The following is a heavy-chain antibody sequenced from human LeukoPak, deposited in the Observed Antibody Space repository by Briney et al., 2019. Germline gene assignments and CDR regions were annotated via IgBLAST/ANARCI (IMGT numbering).Heavy chain of an antibody. CDR2: IKEDESEK. CDR3: ARVTSGSSYRPFDY. CDR1: GFTFSNYW. Sequence: GGSLRLSCAASGFTFSNYWMSWVRQAPGNGPEWVANIKEDESEKNYVNSVKDRFTISRDNAKNSLYLQMNSLRAEDTAVYYCARVTSGSSYRPFDYWGQGTLVTVSS. D-gene: IGHD3-10*01. J-gene: IGHJ4*02. V-gene: IGHV3-7*01.